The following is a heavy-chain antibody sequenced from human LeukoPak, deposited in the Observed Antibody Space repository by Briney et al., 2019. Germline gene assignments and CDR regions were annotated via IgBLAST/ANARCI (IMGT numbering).Heavy chain of an antibody. J-gene: IGHJ6*03. D-gene: IGHD3-10*01. CDR1: GYTFGSYA. V-gene: IGHV3-43D*04. Sequence: PGGSLRLSCAASGYTFGSYAMQWVRQAPGKGLEWVSLIGWDGSYTYYADSVKGRLTISRDNSKNSLSLEMNNLRPEDTALYYCGRERRGLYIEVWGKGTTVTVSS. CDR2: IGWDGSYT. CDR3: GRERRGLYIEV.